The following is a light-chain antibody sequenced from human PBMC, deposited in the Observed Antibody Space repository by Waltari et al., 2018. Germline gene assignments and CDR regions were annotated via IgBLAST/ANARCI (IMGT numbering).Light chain of an antibody. CDR3: MQALHTPYT. V-gene: IGKV2-28*01. Sequence: DIVMTQSPLSLPVTPGEPASISCRSSQSLLNSNGYTYFDWYLQKPGQSPLLLIYLGSNRASGVPDRLSGSGSGTDFTLKISRVEAEDVGVYYCMQALHTPYTFGQGTKLEIK. CDR1: QSLLNSNGYTY. CDR2: LGS. J-gene: IGKJ2*01.